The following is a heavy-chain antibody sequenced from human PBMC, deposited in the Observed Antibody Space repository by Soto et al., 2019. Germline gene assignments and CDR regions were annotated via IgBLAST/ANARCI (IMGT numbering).Heavy chain of an antibody. CDR2: IYYSGST. Sequence: QLQLQESGPGLVKPSETLSLTCTVSGGSISSSSYYWGWIRQPPGKGLEWIGSIYYSGSTYYNPSLKSRVTISVDTSENQFSLKLSSVTAADPAVYYCARPIAAAGNGKDYWGQGTLVTVSS. J-gene: IGHJ4*02. V-gene: IGHV4-39*01. CDR3: ARPIAAAGNGKDY. D-gene: IGHD6-13*01. CDR1: GGSISSSSYY.